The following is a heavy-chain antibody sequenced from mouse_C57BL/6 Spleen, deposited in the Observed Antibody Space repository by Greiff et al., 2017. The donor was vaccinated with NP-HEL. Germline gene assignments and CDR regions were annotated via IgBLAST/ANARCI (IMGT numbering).Heavy chain of an antibody. CDR1: GYAFSSYW. Sequence: QVQLQQSGAELVKPGASVKISCKASGYAFSSYWMNWVKQRPGKGLEWIGQIYPGDGDTNYNGKFKGKATLTADKSSSTAYMQLSSLTSEDSAVYFCAREEVLYWYFDVWGTGTTVTVSS. CDR2: IYPGDGDT. CDR3: AREEVLYWYFDV. D-gene: IGHD2-14*01. V-gene: IGHV1-80*01. J-gene: IGHJ1*03.